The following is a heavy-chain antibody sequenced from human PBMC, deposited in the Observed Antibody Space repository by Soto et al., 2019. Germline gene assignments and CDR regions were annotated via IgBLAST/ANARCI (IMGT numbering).Heavy chain of an antibody. V-gene: IGHV1-18*01. CDR3: ASGPFVIDDSSGYFPQYFDY. Sequence: ASVKVSCKASGYTFTSYGISWVRQAPGQGLEWMGWISAYNGNTNYAQKLQGRVTMTTDTSTSTAYMELRSLRSDDTAMYYCASGPFVIDDSSGYFPQYFDYWGQGTLVTVSS. D-gene: IGHD3-22*01. CDR1: GYTFTSYG. CDR2: ISAYNGNT. J-gene: IGHJ4*02.